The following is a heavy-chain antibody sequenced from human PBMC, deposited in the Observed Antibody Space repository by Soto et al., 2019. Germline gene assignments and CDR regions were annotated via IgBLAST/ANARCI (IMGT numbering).Heavy chain of an antibody. D-gene: IGHD1-26*01. Sequence: EVQLLESGGGLVQPGGSLRLSCAASGFTFSSYAMSWVRQAPGKGLEWVSAISGSGGSTYYADSVKGRFTISRDNSKNTRYLEMNSLRAEDTAVYYCAKESGGRQGPFDYWGQGTLVTVSS. J-gene: IGHJ4*02. CDR2: ISGSGGST. CDR1: GFTFSSYA. CDR3: AKESGGRQGPFDY. V-gene: IGHV3-23*01.